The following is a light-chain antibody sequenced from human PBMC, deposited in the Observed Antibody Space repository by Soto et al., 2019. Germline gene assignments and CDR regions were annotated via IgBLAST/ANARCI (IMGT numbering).Light chain of an antibody. J-gene: IGLJ2*01. CDR2: DVG. V-gene: IGLV2-14*01. Sequence: QSALTQPASVSGSPGQSITISCTGTSSDVGGYNYVSWYQQHPGKAPKLMIYDVGNRPSGVSNRFSGSKSGNTASLTISGLQAEDEADYYCSSYTTSGSLVFGGGTKLTVL. CDR3: SSYTTSGSLV. CDR1: SSDVGGYNY.